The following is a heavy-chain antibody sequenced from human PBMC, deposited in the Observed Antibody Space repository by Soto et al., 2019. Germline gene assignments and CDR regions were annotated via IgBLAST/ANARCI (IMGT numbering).Heavy chain of an antibody. CDR2: IIPIFGTA. J-gene: IGHJ6*02. CDR1: GGTFSSYA. Sequence: SVKVSCKASGGTFSSYAISWVRQAPGQGLEWMGGIIPIFGTANYAQKFQGRVTITADKSTSTAYMELSSLRSEDTDVYYCAREVPQFALGMDVWGQGTTVTVS. V-gene: IGHV1-69*06. CDR3: AREVPQFALGMDV. D-gene: IGHD3-10*01.